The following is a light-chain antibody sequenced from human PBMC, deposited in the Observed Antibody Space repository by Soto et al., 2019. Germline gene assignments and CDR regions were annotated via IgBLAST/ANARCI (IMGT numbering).Light chain of an antibody. CDR2: DII. CDR3: VSFTTSRSYV. Sequence: QSALTQPASVSGSPGQSITISCTGASSDVGLYDFVSWYQQHPGKAPKLMIYDIINRPSGVSNRFSGSKSGNTASLTISGLQAEDEADYYCVSFTTSRSYVFGTGTKLTVL. CDR1: SSDVGLYDF. V-gene: IGLV2-14*03. J-gene: IGLJ1*01.